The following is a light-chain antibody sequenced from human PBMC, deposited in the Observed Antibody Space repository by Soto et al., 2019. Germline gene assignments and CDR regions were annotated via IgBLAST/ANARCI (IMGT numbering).Light chain of an antibody. CDR3: SSFASSATLV. Sequence: QSVLTQPPSVSGSPGQSVTISCTGTSSDIGYHNRVSWYQQPPGTAPKLMIYEVSTRYSGVPDRFSGSKSGNTASLTISGLQAEDEADYYCSSFASSATLVFGGGTHLTVL. J-gene: IGLJ3*02. CDR1: SSDIGYHNR. V-gene: IGLV2-18*02. CDR2: EVS.